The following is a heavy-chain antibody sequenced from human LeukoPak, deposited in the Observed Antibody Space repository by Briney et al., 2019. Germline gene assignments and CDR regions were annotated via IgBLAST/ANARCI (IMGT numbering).Heavy chain of an antibody. CDR1: GFTFSSYA. D-gene: IGHD2-2*01. CDR3: ARDICSSTSCRFDY. Sequence: PGRPLRLSCAASGFTFSSYAMHWVRQAPGKGLEGGAVISYDGSNKYYADSVKGRFTISRDNSKNTLYLQMNNLRAEDTAVYYCARDICSSTSCRFDYWGQGTLVTVSS. J-gene: IGHJ4*02. V-gene: IGHV3-30*01. CDR2: ISYDGSNK.